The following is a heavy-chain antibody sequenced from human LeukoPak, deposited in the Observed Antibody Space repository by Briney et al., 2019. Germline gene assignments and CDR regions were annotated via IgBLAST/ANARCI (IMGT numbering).Heavy chain of an antibody. CDR2: IYYSGST. J-gene: IGHJ5*02. CDR1: GGSISTYY. D-gene: IGHD3-3*01. V-gene: IGHV4-59*01. CDR3: ARDYHPDFWSGYYWFDP. Sequence: SETLSLTCTVSGGSISTYYWSWIRQPPGKGLEWIGNIYYSGSTNYNPSLKSRVTISVDTSKNQFSLKLSSVTAADTAVYYCARDYHPDFWSGYYWFDPWGQGTLVTVSS.